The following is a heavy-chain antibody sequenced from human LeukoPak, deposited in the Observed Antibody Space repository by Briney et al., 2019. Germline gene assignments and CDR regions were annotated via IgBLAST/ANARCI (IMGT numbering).Heavy chain of an antibody. CDR2: INPGDSET. D-gene: IGHD3-22*01. V-gene: IGHV5-51*01. Sequence: GESLKISCKASGYSFTTHWIGWVRQMPGKGLEWMGIINPGDSETKYSPSFQGQVTITVDKSISTAYLQWSSLKASDTAMYYSARTLHFENGGYYRHSDYWGQGTLVTVSS. J-gene: IGHJ4*02. CDR3: ARTLHFENGGYYRHSDY. CDR1: GYSFTTHW.